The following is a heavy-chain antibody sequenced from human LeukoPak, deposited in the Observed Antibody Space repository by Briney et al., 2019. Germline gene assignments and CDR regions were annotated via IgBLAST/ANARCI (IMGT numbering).Heavy chain of an antibody. V-gene: IGHV4-4*02. CDR2: IYHSGST. CDR3: ASFAIGYCSGGSCYEAVALFDY. J-gene: IGHJ4*02. CDR1: GGSISSSNW. Sequence: SGTLSLTCAVSGGSISSSNWWSWVRQPPGKGLGWIGEIYHSGSTNYSPSLKSRVTISVDKSKNQFSLKLSSVTAADTAVYYCASFAIGYCSGGSCYEAVALFDYWGQGTLVTVSS. D-gene: IGHD2-15*01.